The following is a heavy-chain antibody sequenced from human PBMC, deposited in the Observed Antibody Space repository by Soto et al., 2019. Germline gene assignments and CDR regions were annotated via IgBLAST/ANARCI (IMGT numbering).Heavy chain of an antibody. D-gene: IGHD5-18*01. V-gene: IGHV3-20*04. CDR1: GFTFDDYG. Sequence: GGSLRLSCAASGFTFDDYGMSWVRQAPGKGLEWVSGINWNGGSTGYADSVKGRFTISRDNAKNSLYLQMNSLRAEDTALYYCARGGMGRDTAMVNGFDHWGQGTLVTVSS. J-gene: IGHJ4*02. CDR2: INWNGGST. CDR3: ARGGMGRDTAMVNGFDH.